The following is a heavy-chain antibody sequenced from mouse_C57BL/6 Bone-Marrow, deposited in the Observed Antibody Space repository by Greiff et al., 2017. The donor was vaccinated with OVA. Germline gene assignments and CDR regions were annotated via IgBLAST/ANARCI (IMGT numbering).Heavy chain of an antibody. CDR2: IDPSDSYT. CDR3: AFYYDDDGLAY. CDR1: GYTFTSYW. V-gene: IGHV1-50*01. D-gene: IGHD2-4*01. J-gene: IGHJ3*01. Sequence: VQLQQPGAELVKPGASVKLSCKASGYTFTSYWMQWVKQRPGQGLEWIGEIDPSDSYTNYNQKFKGKATLTVDTSSSTAYMPLSSLTSEDSAVYYCAFYYDDDGLAYWGQGTLVTVSA.